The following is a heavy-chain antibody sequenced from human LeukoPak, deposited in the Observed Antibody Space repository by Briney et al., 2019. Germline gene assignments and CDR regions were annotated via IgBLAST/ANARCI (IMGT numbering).Heavy chain of an antibody. Sequence: AETLSLTCAVYGVSFSGYYWSWIRQPPGKGLEWIGEINHSGSTNYNPSLKSRVTISVDTSKNQFSLKLSSVTAADTAVYYCARVSGDGYNPFDYWGQGTLVTVSS. CDR2: INHSGST. CDR1: GVSFSGYY. J-gene: IGHJ4*02. CDR3: ARVSGDGYNPFDY. D-gene: IGHD5-24*01. V-gene: IGHV4-34*01.